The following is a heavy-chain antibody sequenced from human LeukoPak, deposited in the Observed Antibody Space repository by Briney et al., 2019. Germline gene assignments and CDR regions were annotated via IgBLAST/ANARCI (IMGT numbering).Heavy chain of an antibody. V-gene: IGHV4-34*01. D-gene: IGHD4-23*01. CDR2: INHSGIT. CDR3: GRPGNYYYGGSDRYYFDY. CDR1: GESFDGYY. J-gene: IGHJ4*02. Sequence: TSETLSLTCAVYGESFDGYYWSWIRQPPGKGLEWIGEINHSGITNYNPSLKSRVTISVDTSKNQFSLNLRSVTVADTAVYYCGRPGNYYYGGSDRYYFDYWGQGTLVTVSS.